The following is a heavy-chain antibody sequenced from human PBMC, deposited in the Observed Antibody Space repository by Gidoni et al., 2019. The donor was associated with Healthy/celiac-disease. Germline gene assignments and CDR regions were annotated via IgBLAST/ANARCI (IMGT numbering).Heavy chain of an antibody. CDR2: INHSGST. CDR3: ASFRYDSSGGSRDY. Sequence: QVQLQQWGAGLLKPSETLSLTCAVYGGSFSGYYWSWIRQPPGKGLEWIGEINHSGSTNYNPSLKSRVTISVDTSKNQFSLKLSSVTAADTAVYYCASFRYDSSGGSRDYWGQGTLVTVSS. V-gene: IGHV4-34*01. D-gene: IGHD3-22*01. CDR1: GGSFSGYY. J-gene: IGHJ4*02.